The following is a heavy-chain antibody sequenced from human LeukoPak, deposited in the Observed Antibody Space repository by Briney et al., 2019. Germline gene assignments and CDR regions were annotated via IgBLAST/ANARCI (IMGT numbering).Heavy chain of an antibody. V-gene: IGHV1-2*02. CDR2: INPNSGGT. J-gene: IGHJ6*03. Sequence: ASVKVSCKASGYTFTGYYMHWVRQAPGQGLEWMGWINPNSGGTNYAQKFQGRVTMTRDTSISTAYMELSRLRSDDTAVYYCARDLPYFYYGSGSYYKSYYYYYMDVWGKGTTVTVSS. CDR1: GYTFTGYY. D-gene: IGHD3-10*01. CDR3: ARDLPYFYYGSGSYYKSYYYYYMDV.